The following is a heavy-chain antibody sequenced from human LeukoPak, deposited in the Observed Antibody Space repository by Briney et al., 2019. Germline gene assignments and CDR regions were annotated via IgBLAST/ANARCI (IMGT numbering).Heavy chain of an antibody. V-gene: IGHV3-23*01. J-gene: IGHJ4*02. D-gene: IGHD5-24*01. CDR1: GFTFSSYG. CDR2: ISCSGGSS. Sequence: PGGSLRLSCAASGFTFSSYGMNWVRQAPGKGREGVSAISCSGGSSYYADTVKGRFTSSRDNSKNTLYLQMISLRAEDTAVYYCARDRWLQSQRYFDYWGQGILVTVSS. CDR3: ARDRWLQSQRYFDY.